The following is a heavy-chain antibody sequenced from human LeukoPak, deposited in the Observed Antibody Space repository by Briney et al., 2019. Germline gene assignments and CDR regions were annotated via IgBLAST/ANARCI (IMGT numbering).Heavy chain of an antibody. Sequence: ASVKVSCKASGYTFTSYGISWVRQAPGQGLEWMGWISAYNGNTNYAQKLQGRVTMTTDTSTSTAYMELRSLRSDDTAVYYCARASQLAARFHYYYYGMDVWGQGTTVTVSS. V-gene: IGHV1-18*01. D-gene: IGHD6-19*01. CDR2: ISAYNGNT. CDR3: ARASQLAARFHYYYYGMDV. J-gene: IGHJ6*02. CDR1: GYTFTSYG.